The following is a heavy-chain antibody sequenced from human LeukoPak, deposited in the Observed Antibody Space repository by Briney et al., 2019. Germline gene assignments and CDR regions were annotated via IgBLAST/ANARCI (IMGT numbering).Heavy chain of an antibody. CDR3: ARSYRGYSSSWFDP. V-gene: IGHV4-59*08. CDR1: GGSISSYY. CDR2: IYYSGST. J-gene: IGHJ5*02. D-gene: IGHD6-13*01. Sequence: PSETLSLTCTVSGGSISSYYWSWIRQPPGKGLEWIGYIYYSGSTNYNPSLKSRVTISVDTSKNQFSLKLSSVTAADTAVYYCARSYRGYSSSWFDPWGQGTLVTVSS.